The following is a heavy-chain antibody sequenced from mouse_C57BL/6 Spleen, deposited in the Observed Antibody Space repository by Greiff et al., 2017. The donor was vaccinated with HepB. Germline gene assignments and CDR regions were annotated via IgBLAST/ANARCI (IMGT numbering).Heavy chain of an antibody. Sequence: DVKLVESEGGLVQPGSSMKLPCTASGFTFSDYYMAWVRQVPEKGLEWVANINYDGSSTYYLDSLKSRFIISRDNAKNILYLQMSSLKSEDTATYYCARDHGDYGSAMDYWGQGTSVTVSS. V-gene: IGHV5-16*01. CDR1: GFTFSDYY. CDR3: ARDHGDYGSAMDY. J-gene: IGHJ4*01. D-gene: IGHD2-13*01. CDR2: INYDGSST.